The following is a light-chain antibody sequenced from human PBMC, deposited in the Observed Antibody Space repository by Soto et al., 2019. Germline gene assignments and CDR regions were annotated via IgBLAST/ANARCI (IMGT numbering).Light chain of an antibody. CDR3: QQTFSTSIT. J-gene: IGKJ5*01. Sequence: DIQMTQSPSSLSASVGDRVTVTCRASQSISTSVNWYQQKPGKAPMLLIYAASSLQGGVPSRFSGSGSGTDFTLSSSSLQPEDFATYYCQQTFSTSITFGQGTRLEIK. CDR2: AAS. V-gene: IGKV1-39*01. CDR1: QSISTS.